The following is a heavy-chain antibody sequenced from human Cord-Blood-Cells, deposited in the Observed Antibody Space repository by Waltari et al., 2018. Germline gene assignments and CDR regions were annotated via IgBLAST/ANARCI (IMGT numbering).Heavy chain of an antibody. CDR1: GYTFSSYY. CDR2: INPSGGST. CDR3: ARDFSSSYYFDY. V-gene: IGHV1-46*01. Sequence: QVQLVQSGAEVKKPGASVKVSCKASGYTFSSYYMHWVRQAPGQGLAWMGIINPSGGSTSYAQKFQGRVTMTRDTSTSTVYMELSSLRSEDTAVYYCARDFSSSYYFDYWGQGTLVTVSS. D-gene: IGHD6-6*01. J-gene: IGHJ4*02.